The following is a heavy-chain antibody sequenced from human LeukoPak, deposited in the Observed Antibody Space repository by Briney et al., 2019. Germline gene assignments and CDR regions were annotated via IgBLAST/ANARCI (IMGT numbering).Heavy chain of an antibody. J-gene: IGHJ4*02. CDR1: GYTFTNYG. V-gene: IGHV1-18*01. CDR2: ISAHNGNT. D-gene: IGHD6-13*01. Sequence: ASVKVSCKASGYTFTNYGMSWVRQAPGQGLEWMGWISAHNGNTNYAQKFQGRVTMTTDTSTNTAYMELRSLRSDDAAVYYCVRDSDTRVIAAKFAYWGQGTLVTVSS. CDR3: VRDSDTRVIAAKFAY.